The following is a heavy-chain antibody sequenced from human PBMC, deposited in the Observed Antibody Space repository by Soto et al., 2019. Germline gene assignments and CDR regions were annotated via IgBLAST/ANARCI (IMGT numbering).Heavy chain of an antibody. CDR1: GFTFSTYW. J-gene: IGHJ6*02. CDR2: INSDGSTT. V-gene: IGHV3-74*01. CDR3: ARDAYYDMGV. Sequence: PGGSLRLSCAASGFTFSTYWMHWVRQAPGKGLVWVSRINSDGSTTNYADSAKGRFTISRDNAKNTLYLQMNSLRVEDTAVYYCARDAYYDMGVWGQGTTVTVSS.